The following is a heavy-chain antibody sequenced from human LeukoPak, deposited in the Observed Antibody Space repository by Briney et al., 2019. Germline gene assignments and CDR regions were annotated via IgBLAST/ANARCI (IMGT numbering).Heavy chain of an antibody. CDR1: GFTFITYW. Sequence: GGSLRLSCAASGFTFITYWMGWVRQAPGKGLEWVANIKQDGSEKYYVDSVKGRFTISRDNARNSLYLQMNRLRAEDTAVYYCARDEHHDFHASTGRFDYWGQGTLVTVSS. D-gene: IGHD3/OR15-3a*01. J-gene: IGHJ4*02. CDR2: IKQDGSEK. CDR3: ARDEHHDFHASTGRFDY. V-gene: IGHV3-7*04.